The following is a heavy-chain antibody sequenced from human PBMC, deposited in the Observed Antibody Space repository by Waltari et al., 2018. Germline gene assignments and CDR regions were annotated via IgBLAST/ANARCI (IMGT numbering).Heavy chain of an antibody. CDR1: GVSITSNRHY. J-gene: IGHJ3*01. CDR2: VSYSGTT. V-gene: IGHV4-39*01. CDR3: ATYIGASVGTAAFDV. D-gene: IGHD5-12*01. Sequence: QLQLQESGPRLVRPSETLSLICRAAGVSITSNRHYWAWIRQSPGQGLEWIGTVSYSGTTHISPSLKSRVSVSRDTSKNQVSLILGSVTAADMAVYYCATYIGASVGTAAFDVWGQGTMVTVSS.